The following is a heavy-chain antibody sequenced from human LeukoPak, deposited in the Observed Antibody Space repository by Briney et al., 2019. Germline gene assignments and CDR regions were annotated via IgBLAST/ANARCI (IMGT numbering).Heavy chain of an antibody. J-gene: IGHJ4*02. Sequence: PGGSLRLSCAASGFTFSSYGMNWVRQAPGKGLGWVSYISTSSSIIYYADSVKGRFTISRDTAKSSLYLQMTSLRDDDTAVYYCARGGYIDYWGQGTLVTVSS. CDR3: ARGGYIDY. D-gene: IGHD5-12*01. V-gene: IGHV3-48*02. CDR1: GFTFSSYG. CDR2: ISTSSSII.